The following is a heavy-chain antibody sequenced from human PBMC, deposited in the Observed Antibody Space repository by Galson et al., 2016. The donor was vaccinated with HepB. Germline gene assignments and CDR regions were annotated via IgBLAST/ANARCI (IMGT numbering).Heavy chain of an antibody. Sequence: ETLSLTCTVSGGSISNYYWSWIRQPPGKGLEWIGYIYYSGGSGNTNYHPSLKSRVTISVDMSKNQFSLKLSSVTAADTAVYYCARGRRDLRYWGQGTLVTVSS. CDR3: ARGRRDLRY. D-gene: IGHD3-10*01. CDR1: GGSISNYY. CDR2: IYYSGGSGNT. J-gene: IGHJ4*02. V-gene: IGHV4-59*01.